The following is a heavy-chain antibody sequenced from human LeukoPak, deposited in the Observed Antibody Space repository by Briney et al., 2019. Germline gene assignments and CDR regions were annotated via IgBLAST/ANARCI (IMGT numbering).Heavy chain of an antibody. CDR3: ASQSSDYYYGMDV. D-gene: IGHD3-22*01. Sequence: KTSETLSLTCAVYGGSFSGYYWSWIRQPPGKGLEWIGEINHSGSTNYNPSLKSRVTISVDTSKNQFSLKLSSVTAADTAVYYCASQSSDYYYGMDVWGQGTTVTVSS. J-gene: IGHJ6*02. V-gene: IGHV4-34*01. CDR1: GGSFSGYY. CDR2: INHSGST.